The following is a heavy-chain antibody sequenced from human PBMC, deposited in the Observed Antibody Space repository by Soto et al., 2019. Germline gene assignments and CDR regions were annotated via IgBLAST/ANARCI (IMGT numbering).Heavy chain of an antibody. V-gene: IGHV4-31*03. J-gene: IGHJ6*02. D-gene: IGHD2-2*01. Sequence: QVQLQESGPGLVKPSQTLSLTCTVSGGSISSGGYYWSWIRQHPGKGLEWIGYMYYSGSTYYNLSLKSRVTISVDTSKNQFSLKLSSVTAADTAVYYCAIGSTSLGMDVWGQGTTVTVSS. CDR2: MYYSGST. CDR3: AIGSTSLGMDV. CDR1: GGSISSGGYY.